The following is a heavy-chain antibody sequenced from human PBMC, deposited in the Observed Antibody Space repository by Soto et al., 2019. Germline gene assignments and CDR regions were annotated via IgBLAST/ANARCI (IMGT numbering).Heavy chain of an antibody. CDR3: AREFFWRSSSSPTYYYYLDV. CDR2: IYYNGTT. J-gene: IGHJ6*03. Sequence: VQLQESGESLVKPSETLSLTCTVSGGSVSSYHWTWIRQSPGKGLEWIGYIYYNGTTDYNPSLKSRVTISVRTSKRQFSLRLTSVTAADTAVYYCAREFFWRSSSSPTYYYYLDVWGKGTTVTVSS. D-gene: IGHD6-6*01. V-gene: IGHV4-59*02. CDR1: GGSVSSYH.